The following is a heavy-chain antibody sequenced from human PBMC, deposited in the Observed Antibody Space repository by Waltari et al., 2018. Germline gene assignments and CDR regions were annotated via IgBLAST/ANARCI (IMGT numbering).Heavy chain of an antibody. CDR2: IWYDGSNK. J-gene: IGHJ4*02. V-gene: IGHV3-33*06. D-gene: IGHD6-6*01. Sequence: QVQLVESGGGVVQPGRSLRLPCAASGLPLGSSGMHWVRQAPGKGLEWVAVIWYDGSNKYYADSVKGRFTISRDNSKNTLYLQMNSLRAEDTAVYYCAKNSIRSIAARPDYWGQGTLVTISS. CDR1: GLPLGSSG. CDR3: AKNSIRSIAARPDY.